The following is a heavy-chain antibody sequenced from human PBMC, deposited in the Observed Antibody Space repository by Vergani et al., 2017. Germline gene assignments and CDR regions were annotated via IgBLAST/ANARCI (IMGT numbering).Heavy chain of an antibody. Sequence: QVQLQESGPGLVKPSETLSLTCTVSGDSISPTTYYWGWVRQPPGMGLEWIGSIHYSGRTYYNPSLKSRVTISIDMSKNQFALKLNSVTAADTAVYYCARHDCGGDCFHNWFDPWGPGTLVTVSS. V-gene: IGHV4-39*01. J-gene: IGHJ5*02. CDR1: GDSISPTTYY. CDR2: IHYSGRT. CDR3: ARHDCGGDCFHNWFDP. D-gene: IGHD2-21*02.